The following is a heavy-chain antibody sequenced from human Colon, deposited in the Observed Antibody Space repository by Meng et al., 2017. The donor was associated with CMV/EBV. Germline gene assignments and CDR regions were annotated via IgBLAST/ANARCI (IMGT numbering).Heavy chain of an antibody. CDR3: ARGTTGTSYYYYGMDI. CDR1: GHSVSSAY. V-gene: IGHV3-53*01. D-gene: IGHD1-1*01. CDR2: IYSGGSA. J-gene: IGHJ6*02. Sequence: GESLKISCEAYGHSVSSAYMAWVRQAPGKGLEWVSIIYSGGSASYAGSVKGRFTVSRDNSKSTLYLQLNSLGAEDTAVYYCARGTTGTSYYYYGMDIWGQGTTVTVSS.